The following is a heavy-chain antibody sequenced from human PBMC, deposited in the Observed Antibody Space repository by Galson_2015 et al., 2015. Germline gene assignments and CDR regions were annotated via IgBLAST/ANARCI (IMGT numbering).Heavy chain of an antibody. V-gene: IGHV3-15*01. CDR3: TTVEPLVITFGGVIFPR. D-gene: IGHD3-16*01. CDR2: IKTKTDGGTT. Sequence: SLRLSCAASGFTFSHAWMSWVRQAPGKGLEWVGRIKTKTDGGTTDYAAPVKGRSTISRDDSKNTLYLQMNSLKTEDTAGYYCTTVEPLVITFGGVIFPRWGQGTLVTVSS. CDR1: GFTFSHAW. J-gene: IGHJ4*02.